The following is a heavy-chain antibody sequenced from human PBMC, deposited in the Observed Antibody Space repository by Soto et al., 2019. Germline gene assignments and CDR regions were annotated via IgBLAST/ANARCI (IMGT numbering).Heavy chain of an antibody. CDR1: GGTFSSYA. D-gene: IGHD2-15*01. Sequence: QVQLVQSGAEVKKPGSSVKVSCKASGGTFSSYAISWVRQAPGQGLEWMGGIIPIFGTANYAQKFQGSVAIAADESTRTAYMELRRLRYEETAVYYCSSQGGSLYYYYGMDVWGQGTTVTVSS. V-gene: IGHV1-69*12. CDR3: SSQGGSLYYYYGMDV. J-gene: IGHJ6*02. CDR2: IIPIFGTA.